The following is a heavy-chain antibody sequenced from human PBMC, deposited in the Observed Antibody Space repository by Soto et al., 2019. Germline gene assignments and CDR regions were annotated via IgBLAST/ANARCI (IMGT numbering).Heavy chain of an antibody. CDR2: IYYSGST. Sequence: SETLSLTCSVSGGSISSSSHYWGWIRQPPGQGLEWIGTIYYSGSTYYNPSLKSRVTISVDTSKNQFPLKLSSVTAADTAVYYCARKQRVFQYYYGMDVWGQGTTVTVSS. CDR1: GGSISSSSHY. V-gene: IGHV4-39*01. J-gene: IGHJ6*02. CDR3: ARKQRVFQYYYGMDV. D-gene: IGHD2-8*01.